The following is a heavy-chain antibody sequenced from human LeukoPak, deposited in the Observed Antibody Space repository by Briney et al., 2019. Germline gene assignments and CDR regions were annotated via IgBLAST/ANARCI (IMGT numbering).Heavy chain of an antibody. CDR3: ARAGLRCSSTSCPFDY. V-gene: IGHV1-69*05. D-gene: IGHD2-2*01. Sequence: SVKVSCKASGGTFSSYAISWVRQAPGQGLEWMGGIIPIFGTANYAQKFQGRVTITTDESTSTAHMELSSLRSEDTAVYYCARAGLRCSSTSCPFDYWGQGTLVTVSS. CDR2: IIPIFGTA. J-gene: IGHJ4*02. CDR1: GGTFSSYA.